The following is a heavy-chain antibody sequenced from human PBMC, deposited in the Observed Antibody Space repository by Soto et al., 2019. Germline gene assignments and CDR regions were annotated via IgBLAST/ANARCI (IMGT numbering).Heavy chain of an antibody. CDR3: AKDFKVWNYWFFDQMDV. V-gene: IGHV3-23*01. J-gene: IGHJ6*02. CDR1: GFTSSSYA. D-gene: IGHD1-7*01. Sequence: PGGSLRLSCAASGFTSSSYAMSWVRQAPGKGLEWVSAISGSGGSTYYADSVKGRFTISRDNSKNTLYLQMNSLRAEDTAVYYCAKDFKVWNYWFFDQMDVWGQGTTVTVSS. CDR2: ISGSGGST.